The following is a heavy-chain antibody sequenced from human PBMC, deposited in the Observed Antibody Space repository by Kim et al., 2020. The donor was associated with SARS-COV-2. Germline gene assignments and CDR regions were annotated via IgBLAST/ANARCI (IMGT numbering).Heavy chain of an antibody. CDR2: GST. CDR3: AKSVGYFQH. J-gene: IGHJ1*01. V-gene: IGHV3-23*01. Sequence: GSTYYADSVKGRFTISRDNSKNTLYLQMNSLRAEDTAVYYCAKSVGYFQHWGQGTLVTVSS.